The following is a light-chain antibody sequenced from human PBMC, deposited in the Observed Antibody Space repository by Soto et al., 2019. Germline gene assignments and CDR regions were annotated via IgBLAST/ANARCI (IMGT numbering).Light chain of an antibody. CDR2: GAS. CDR1: QSVSSSY. Sequence: EIVLTQSPGTLSLSPGERATLSCRASQSVSSSYLAWYQQKPGQAPRLLIYGASSRATGIPDRFSGSGSGTDFTLTISRLEPEDFAVYYCQSPRTFGQGTKVEIK. V-gene: IGKV3-20*01. CDR3: QSPRT. J-gene: IGKJ1*01.